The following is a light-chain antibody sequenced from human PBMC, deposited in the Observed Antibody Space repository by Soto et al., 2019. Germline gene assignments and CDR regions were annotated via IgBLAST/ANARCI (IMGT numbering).Light chain of an antibody. CDR2: AAS. CDR3: QQYYSYPIT. J-gene: IGKJ5*01. Sequence: AIQLTQSPSSLSASVGDIFTITCRASQGIGSYLAWYQQKPGKAPKLLIYAASTLQSGVPSRFSGSGSGTDFTLTISCLQSEDFATYYCQQYYSYPITFGQGTRLEI. CDR1: QGIGSY. V-gene: IGKV1-8*01.